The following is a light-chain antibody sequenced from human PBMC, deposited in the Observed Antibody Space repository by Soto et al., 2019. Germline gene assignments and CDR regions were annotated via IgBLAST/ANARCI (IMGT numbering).Light chain of an antibody. V-gene: IGLV4-60*03. CDR2: LEGSGSY. J-gene: IGLJ1*01. CDR1: SGHSSYI. Sequence: QLVLTQSSSASASLGSSVKLTCTLSSGHSSYIIAWHQQQPGKAPRYLMKLEGSGSYNKGSGVPDRFSGSSSGADRYLIISNLQSEDEADYYCETWDSNTHVFGTGTKVTVL. CDR3: ETWDSNTHV.